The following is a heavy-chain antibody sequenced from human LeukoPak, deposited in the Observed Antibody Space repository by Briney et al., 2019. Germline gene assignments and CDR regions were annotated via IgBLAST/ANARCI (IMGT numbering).Heavy chain of an antibody. CDR1: GFTFSTYA. D-gene: IGHD5-12*01. V-gene: IGHV3-30*01. CDR2: ISYDGNNK. J-gene: IGHJ6*02. Sequence: PGRSLRLSCAASGFTFSTYAMHWVRQAPGKGLEWVALISYDGNNKYYADSVKGRFTISRDNSKNTLYLQMNSLRAEDTAVYYCATLGSEDGMDVWGQGTTVTVSS. CDR3: ATLGSEDGMDV.